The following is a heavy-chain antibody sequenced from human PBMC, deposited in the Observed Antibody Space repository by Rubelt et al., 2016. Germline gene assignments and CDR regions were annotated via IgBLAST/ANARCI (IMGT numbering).Heavy chain of an antibody. CDR1: GGSFSSYY. CDR2: ISHGGST. D-gene: IGHD6-13*01. V-gene: IGHV4-34*01. J-gene: IGHJ4*02. CDR3: ATLRTAAGTWPSSRDY. Sequence: QVQLQQWGAGLLKPSETLSLTCAVYGGSFSSYYWSWVRQPPGKGLEWIGEISHGGSTNYNPSLKSRVTISVDASNNQLSLKLASVTAADTAGYHCATLRTAAGTWPSSRDYWGQGTLVTVSS.